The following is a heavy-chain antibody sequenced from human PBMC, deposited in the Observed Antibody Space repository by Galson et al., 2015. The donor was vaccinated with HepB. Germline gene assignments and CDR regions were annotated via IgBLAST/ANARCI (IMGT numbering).Heavy chain of an antibody. D-gene: IGHD3-10*01. Sequence: CAISGDSVSSNSAAWNWIRQSPSRGLEWLGRTYYRSKWYNDYAVSVKSRITINPDTSKNQFSLQLNSVTPEDTAVYYCARVRYGPGTSSSYYYHGMDVWGQGTTVTVSS. CDR2: TYYRSKWYN. CDR3: ARVRYGPGTSSSYYYHGMDV. V-gene: IGHV6-1*01. CDR1: GDSVSSNSAA. J-gene: IGHJ6*02.